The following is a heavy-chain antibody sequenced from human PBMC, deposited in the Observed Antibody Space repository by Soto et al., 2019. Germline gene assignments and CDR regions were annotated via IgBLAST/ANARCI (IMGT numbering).Heavy chain of an antibody. CDR1: GLTFSSYA. CDR3: AKDALAYYDFWS. CDR2: ISNSGRSA. Sequence: GGSLRLSCAASGLTFSSYAMSWVRQAPGKGLEWVSHISNSGRSAKYADSVKGRFTISRDNSKNTLYLQMNSLRAEDTAIYYCAKDALAYYDFWSWGQGTLVTVSS. V-gene: IGHV3-23*01. J-gene: IGHJ4*02. D-gene: IGHD3-3*01.